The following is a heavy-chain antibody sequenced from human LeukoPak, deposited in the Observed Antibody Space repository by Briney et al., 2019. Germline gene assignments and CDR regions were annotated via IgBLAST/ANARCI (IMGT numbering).Heavy chain of an antibody. Sequence: SETLSLTCTVSGGSISSYYWSWIRQPPGKGLEWIGYIYYSGSTNYNPSLKSRVTISVDTSKNQFSLKLSSVTAADTAVYYCARGPLNHYYYDSSGYSPLYFDYWGQGTLVTVSS. J-gene: IGHJ4*02. CDR2: IYYSGST. CDR1: GGSISSYY. D-gene: IGHD3-22*01. CDR3: ARGPLNHYYYDSSGYSPLYFDY. V-gene: IGHV4-59*12.